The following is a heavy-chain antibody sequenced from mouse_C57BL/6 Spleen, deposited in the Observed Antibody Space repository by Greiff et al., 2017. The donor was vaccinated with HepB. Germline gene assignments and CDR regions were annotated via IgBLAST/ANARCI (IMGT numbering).Heavy chain of an antibody. CDR2: IYPGSGST. J-gene: IGHJ3*01. Sequence: VQLQQPGAELVKPGASVKMSCKASGYTFTSYWITWVKQRPGQGLEWIGDIYPGSGSTNYNEKFKSKATLTVDTSSSTAYMQLSSMTSEDSAVYNCARGAFDYYGSSYPDWFAYWGQGTLVTVSA. D-gene: IGHD1-1*01. V-gene: IGHV1-55*01. CDR3: ARGAFDYYGSSYPDWFAY. CDR1: GYTFTSYW.